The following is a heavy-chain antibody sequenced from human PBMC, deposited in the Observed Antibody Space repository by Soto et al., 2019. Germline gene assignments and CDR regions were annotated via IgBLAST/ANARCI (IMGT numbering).Heavy chain of an antibody. J-gene: IGHJ5*02. CDR3: AHSIKDYDFWSGYYTSWFDP. D-gene: IGHD3-3*01. CDR1: GFSLSTSGVG. CDR2: IYWDDDK. Sequence: PTLVNPTQTLTLTCTFSGFSLSTSGVGVGWIRQPPGKALEWLALIYWDDDKRYSPSLKSRLTITKDTSKNQVVLTMTNMDPVDTATYYCAHSIKDYDFWSGYYTSWFDPWGQGTLVTVSS. V-gene: IGHV2-5*02.